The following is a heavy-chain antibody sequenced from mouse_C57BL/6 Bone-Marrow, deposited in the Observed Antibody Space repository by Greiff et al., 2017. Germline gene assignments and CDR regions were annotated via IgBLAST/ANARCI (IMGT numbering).Heavy chain of an antibody. J-gene: IGHJ2*01. CDR1: GYAFSTYW. V-gene: IGHV1-80*01. Sequence: VKVVESGAELVKPGASVKISCKVSGYAFSTYWMNWVKQRPGKGLEWIGQIYPGDGGTNYNGKFKGKATLTADKSSSTAYMQLSSLTSEDSAVYFCARDWDYFDYWGQGTTLTVSS. CDR3: ARDWDYFDY. CDR2: IYPGDGGT. D-gene: IGHD4-1*01.